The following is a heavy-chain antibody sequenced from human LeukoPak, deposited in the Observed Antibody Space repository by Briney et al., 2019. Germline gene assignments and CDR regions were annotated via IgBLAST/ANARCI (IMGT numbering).Heavy chain of an antibody. CDR1: GFTFSDYE. V-gene: IGHV3-48*03. D-gene: IGHD3-10*02. Sequence: PGGSLRLSCAASGFTFSDYEINRVRQAPGKGLEWVSCISTSGSTTYYADSVRGRFTISRDNAKDSLFLQMNTLTVEDTAVYYCARGALHVFDYWGQGTPVTVSS. CDR3: ARGALHVFDY. CDR2: ISTSGSTT. J-gene: IGHJ4*02.